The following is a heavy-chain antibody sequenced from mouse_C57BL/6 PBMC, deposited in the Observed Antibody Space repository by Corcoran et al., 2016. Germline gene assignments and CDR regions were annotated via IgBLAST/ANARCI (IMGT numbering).Heavy chain of an antibody. J-gene: IGHJ2*01. CDR2: IYPGSGNT. D-gene: IGHD4-1*01. V-gene: IGHV1-76*01. Sequence: QVQLKQSGAELVRPGASVKLSCKASGYTFPDYYINWVKQRPGQGLEWIARIYPGSGNTYYNEKFKDKATLTAEKSSSTAYMQLSSLTSEDSSVYFCARRGSVTGRGYWGQGTTLTVS. CDR1: GYTFPDYY. CDR3: ARRGSVTGRGY.